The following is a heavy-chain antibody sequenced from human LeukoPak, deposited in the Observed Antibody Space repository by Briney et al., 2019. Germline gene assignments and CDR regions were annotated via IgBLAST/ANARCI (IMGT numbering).Heavy chain of an antibody. D-gene: IGHD2-21*02. CDR3: ARDRTATLDN. Sequence: GASVKVSCKASGYTFTSYGISWVRQAPGQGLEWMGWISVYNGNTHYAQKFQGRVTMTTDTSTSTAYMELRSLRSDDTAVYYCARDRTATLDNWGQGTLVTVSS. V-gene: IGHV1-18*01. CDR2: ISVYNGNT. J-gene: IGHJ4*02. CDR1: GYTFTSYG.